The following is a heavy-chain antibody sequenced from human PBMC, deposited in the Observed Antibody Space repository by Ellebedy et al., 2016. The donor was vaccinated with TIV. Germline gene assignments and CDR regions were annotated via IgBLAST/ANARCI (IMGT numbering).Heavy chain of an antibody. CDR2: IRSKDNSFAT. CDR1: GFTFSGAA. Sequence: GESLKISCVASGFTFSGAAMNWVRQASGKGLEWVGGIRSKDNSFATAYAASVKGRFTISRDDSENTVYLQMNSLKTEDTAVYYCITAESSGRLHWGQGTLVTASS. D-gene: IGHD3-22*01. V-gene: IGHV3-73*01. CDR3: ITAESSGRLH. J-gene: IGHJ4*02.